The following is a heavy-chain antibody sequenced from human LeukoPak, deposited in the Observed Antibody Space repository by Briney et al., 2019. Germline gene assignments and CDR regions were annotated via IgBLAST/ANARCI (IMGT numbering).Heavy chain of an antibody. CDR3: ARKYYYDSSGSLYDAFDI. CDR2: IYYSWSN. D-gene: IGHD3-22*01. J-gene: IGHJ3*02. V-gene: IGHV4-59*11. Sequence: PSETLSLTCTVSGGSMSSHSWRWLGQPPGKGLEGVGSIYYSWSNNYKPSLKSRVNISVDTSKNQFSLNLSPVTAADTAVYYCARKYYYDSSGSLYDAFDIWGQGTMVTVSS. CDR1: GGSMSSHS.